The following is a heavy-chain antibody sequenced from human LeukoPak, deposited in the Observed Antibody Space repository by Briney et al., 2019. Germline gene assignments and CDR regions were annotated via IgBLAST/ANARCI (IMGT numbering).Heavy chain of an antibody. CDR2: IIPIFGTA. CDR3: ANGDTNYYDSSGYYPLCDI. Sequence: SVKVSCKASGGTFSSYAISWVRQAPGQGLEWMGGIIPIFGTANYAQKFQGRVTITADESTSTAYMELSGLRSEDTAVYYCANGDTNYYDSSGYYPLCDIWGQGTMVTVSS. D-gene: IGHD3-22*01. J-gene: IGHJ3*02. V-gene: IGHV1-69*13. CDR1: GGTFSSYA.